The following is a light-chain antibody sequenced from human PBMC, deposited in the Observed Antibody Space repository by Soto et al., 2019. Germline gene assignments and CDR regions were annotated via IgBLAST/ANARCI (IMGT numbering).Light chain of an antibody. V-gene: IGLV2-14*01. J-gene: IGLJ1*01. CDR3: SSFTNTITRYD. CDR1: SSDVGGYNY. CDR2: EVS. Sequence: QSALTQPASVSGSPGQSITISCTGTSSDVGGYNYVSWFQHHPGKAPKLIIYEVSYRPSGVSNRFSGSKSGDTAPLTISGLQAEDEADYYCSSFTNTITRYDFGTGTKVTVL.